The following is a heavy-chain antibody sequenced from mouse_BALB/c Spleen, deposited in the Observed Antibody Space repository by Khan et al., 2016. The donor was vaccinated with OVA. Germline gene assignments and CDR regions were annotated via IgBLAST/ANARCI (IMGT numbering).Heavy chain of an antibody. J-gene: IGHJ4*01. CDR3: VRWAMEY. Sequence: EVELVESGGGLVQPGGSRKLSCAASGFTFSDYGMAWVRQAPGKGPEWVAFISSLAYSIYYADTVTGRFTISRENAKNTLYLDMSSLRSEDKAMYLCVRWAMEYWRQGTSVTVSS. CDR2: ISSLAYSI. V-gene: IGHV5-15*02. CDR1: GFTFSDYG.